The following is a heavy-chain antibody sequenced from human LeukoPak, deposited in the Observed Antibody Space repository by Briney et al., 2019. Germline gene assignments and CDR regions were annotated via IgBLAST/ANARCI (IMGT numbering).Heavy chain of an antibody. CDR1: GFALSSHW. CDR2: VNRDGSET. V-gene: IGHV3-7*04. D-gene: IGHD5-24*01. Sequence: GGSLRLSCAASGFALSSHWTTWVRQVPGRGPEWVANVNRDGSETYYLDSVKGRFTISRDNAKNSLYLQMNSLRAEDTAIYYCTRVGYIDEGIDYWGQGTLVTVSS. CDR3: TRVGYIDEGIDY. J-gene: IGHJ4*02.